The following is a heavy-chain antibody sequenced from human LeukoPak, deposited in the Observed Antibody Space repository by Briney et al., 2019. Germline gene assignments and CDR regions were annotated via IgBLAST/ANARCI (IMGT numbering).Heavy chain of an antibody. V-gene: IGHV3-23*01. CDR2: FRDSGDNT. Sequence: GDSLRLSCAASGFIFNSYAMGWVGQPPGKGLEGVSGFRDSGDNTFYAEYAKGRFTISRDTSKNTLHLQMNSLRVEDTAIYYCAKSFIGRWYAFDYWGQGTLVTVSS. CDR3: AKSFIGRWYAFDY. D-gene: IGHD6-13*01. J-gene: IGHJ4*02. CDR1: GFIFNSYA.